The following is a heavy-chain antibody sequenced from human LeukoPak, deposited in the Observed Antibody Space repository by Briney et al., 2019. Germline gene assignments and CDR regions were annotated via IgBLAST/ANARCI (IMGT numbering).Heavy chain of an antibody. V-gene: IGHV4-34*01. CDR3: AGDYDSSGYYSPGVRY. D-gene: IGHD3-22*01. J-gene: IGHJ4*02. CDR1: GWSFSGYY. Sequence: SETLSLTCAVYGWSFSGYYWSWIRQPPGKGLEWIGEINHSGSTNYNPSLKSRVTISVDTYKKHFSLKLRSVTAADTAVYYCAGDYDSSGYYSPGVRYWGQGTLVTVSS. CDR2: INHSGST.